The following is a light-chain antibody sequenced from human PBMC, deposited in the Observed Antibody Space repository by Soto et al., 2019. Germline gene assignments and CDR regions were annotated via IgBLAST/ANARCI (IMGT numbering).Light chain of an antibody. V-gene: IGLV2-14*01. CDR2: EVS. Sequence: QSVLTQPASVSGSPGQSITISCTGSSSDIGNYNYVSWYQQHPGKAPKLMIYEVSNRPSGVANRFSGSDSGNTASLTISGLQGEDEADYYCNSYTTSSTLVFGGGTKVTVL. CDR1: SSDIGNYNY. J-gene: IGLJ3*02. CDR3: NSYTTSSTLV.